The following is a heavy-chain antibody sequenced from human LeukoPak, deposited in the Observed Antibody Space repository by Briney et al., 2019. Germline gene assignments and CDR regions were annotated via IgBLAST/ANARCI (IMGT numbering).Heavy chain of an antibody. CDR3: AKDSHSSGWYYFDY. Sequence: GGSLRLSCAASGFTFSSYAMSWVRQAPGKGLEWVSVISGSGGSTYYADSVKGRFTISRDNSKNTLYLQMNSLRAEDTAVYYCAKDSHSSGWYYFDYWGQGTLVTVSS. CDR2: ISGSGGST. D-gene: IGHD6-19*01. V-gene: IGHV3-23*01. J-gene: IGHJ4*02. CDR1: GFTFSSYA.